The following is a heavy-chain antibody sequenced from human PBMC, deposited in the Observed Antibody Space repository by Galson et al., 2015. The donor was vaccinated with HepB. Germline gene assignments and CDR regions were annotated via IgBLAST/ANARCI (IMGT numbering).Heavy chain of an antibody. V-gene: IGHV1-46*01. Sequence: SVKVSCKASGYTFTSYYMHWVRQAPGQGLEWMGIINPSGGSTSYAQKFQGRVTMTRDTSTSTVYMELSSLRSEDTAVYYCARGVPRTHDFWSGYYEVSGWFDPWGQGTLVTVSS. CDR3: ARGVPRTHDFWSGYYEVSGWFDP. CDR1: GYTFTSYY. CDR2: INPSGGST. D-gene: IGHD3-3*01. J-gene: IGHJ5*02.